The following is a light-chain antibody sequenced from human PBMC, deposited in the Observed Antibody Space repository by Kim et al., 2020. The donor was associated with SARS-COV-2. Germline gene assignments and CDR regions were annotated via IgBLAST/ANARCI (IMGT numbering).Light chain of an antibody. V-gene: IGLV2-11*03. CDR2: DVS. CDR1: RSDVGGYND. Sequence: GQSVTLSCTGTRSDVGGYNDVSWYQQHPGKAPNLMIYDVSKRPSGVPGRFSASKSGNTAFLTISGLLTEDEADYYCCSYAGSYTWVFGGGTQLTVL. J-gene: IGLJ3*02. CDR3: CSYAGSYTWV.